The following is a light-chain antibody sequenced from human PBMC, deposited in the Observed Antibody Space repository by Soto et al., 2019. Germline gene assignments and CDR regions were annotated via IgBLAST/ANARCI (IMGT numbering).Light chain of an antibody. CDR2: GNS. CDR1: SSNIGAGYD. Sequence: QSVLTLAPSVSGAPGQRVTISCTGSSSNIGAGYDVHWYQQLPGTAPKLLIYGNSNRPSGVPDRFSGSKSGTSASLAITGLLAQDEADYYCQSYDSSLRGSVVFGGGTKLTVL. V-gene: IGLV1-40*01. J-gene: IGLJ2*01. CDR3: QSYDSSLRGSVV.